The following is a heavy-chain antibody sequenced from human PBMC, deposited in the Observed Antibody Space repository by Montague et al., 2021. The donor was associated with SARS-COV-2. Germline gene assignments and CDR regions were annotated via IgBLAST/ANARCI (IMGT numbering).Heavy chain of an antibody. V-gene: IGHV4-61*01. J-gene: IGHJ6*02. Sequence: SDTLSLTCTVSGGSVSSGSHYWSWIRQPPGKGLEWIGYIYYSGSTNYNPSLKSRVTISVDTSKNQFSLKLSSVTAADTAVYYCARDPWHITIFGVVTRYGMDVWGQGTTVTVSS. CDR1: GGSVSSGSHY. CDR2: IYYSGST. CDR3: ARDPWHITIFGVVTRYGMDV. D-gene: IGHD3-3*01.